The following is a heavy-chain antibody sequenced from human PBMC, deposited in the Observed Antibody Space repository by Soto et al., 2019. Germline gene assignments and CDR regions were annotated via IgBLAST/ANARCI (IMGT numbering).Heavy chain of an antibody. D-gene: IGHD6-13*01. CDR3: ARRGPGTYFDY. CDR2: INSDGSST. V-gene: IGHV3-74*01. J-gene: IGHJ4*02. Sequence: PGGSLRLSCAASGFTFSSYWMHWVRQVRGKGLVWVSRINSDGSSTTYADSVKGRFTISRDNSKNTLYLQMNSLRAEDTAVYYCARRGPGTYFDYWGQGTLVTVSS. CDR1: GFTFSSYW.